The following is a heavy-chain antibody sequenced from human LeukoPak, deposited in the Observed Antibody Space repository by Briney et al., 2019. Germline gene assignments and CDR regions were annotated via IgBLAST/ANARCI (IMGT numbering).Heavy chain of an antibody. CDR3: AKAVHPTYYYDSSGYDY. J-gene: IGHJ4*02. V-gene: IGHV3-30*18. CDR2: ISYDGSNK. CDR1: GFTFSSYG. Sequence: PGGSLRLSCAASGFTFSSYGMHWVRQAPGKGLEWVAVISYDGSNKYYADSVKGRFTISRDNSKNTLYLQMNSLRAEDTAVYYCAKAVHPTYYYDSSGYDYWGQGTLVTVSS. D-gene: IGHD3-22*01.